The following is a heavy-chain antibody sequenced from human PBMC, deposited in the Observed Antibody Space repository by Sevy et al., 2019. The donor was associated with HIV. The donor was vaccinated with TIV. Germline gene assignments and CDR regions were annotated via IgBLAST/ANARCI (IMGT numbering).Heavy chain of an antibody. CDR1: GFTFSSYG. D-gene: IGHD1-1*01. Sequence: GGSLRLSCAASGFTFSSYGMHWVRQAPGKGLEWVAFIVYDGSNKYYTDSVNVRFTISRDNSKNTLYLQMNTLRAEYTAIYYCAKSSTTGTTGVDYWGQGTLVTVSS. CDR3: AKSSTTGTTGVDY. J-gene: IGHJ4*02. V-gene: IGHV3-30*02. CDR2: IVYDGSNK.